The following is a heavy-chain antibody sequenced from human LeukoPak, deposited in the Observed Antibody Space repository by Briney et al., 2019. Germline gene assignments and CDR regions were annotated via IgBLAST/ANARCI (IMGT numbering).Heavy chain of an antibody. D-gene: IGHD3-9*01. CDR2: ISAYNGNT. Sequence: WASVKVSCKASGYTFTSYGISWVRRAPGQGLEWIGWISAYNGNTNYAQKLQGRVTMTTDTSTSTAYMELRSLRSDDTAVYYCARTNRYYDILTGLNWFDPWGQGTLVTVSS. CDR1: GYTFTSYG. CDR3: ARTNRYYDILTGLNWFDP. V-gene: IGHV1-18*01. J-gene: IGHJ5*02.